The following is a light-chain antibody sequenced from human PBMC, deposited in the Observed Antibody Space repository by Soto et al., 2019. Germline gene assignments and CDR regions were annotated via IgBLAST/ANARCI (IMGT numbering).Light chain of an antibody. CDR2: SNN. V-gene: IGLV1-44*01. CDR3: AAWDDSLNAWV. CDR1: SSNIGSNT. J-gene: IGLJ3*02. Sequence: QSVLTQPPSASGTPGQRVTISCSGISSNIGSNTVNWYQPLPGTAPKLLIYSNNQRPSGVPDRFSGSKSGTSASLAISGLQSEDEADYYCAAWDDSLNAWVFGGGTKVTVL.